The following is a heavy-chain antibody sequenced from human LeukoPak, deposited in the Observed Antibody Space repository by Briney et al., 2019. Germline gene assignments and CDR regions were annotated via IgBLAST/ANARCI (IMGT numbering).Heavy chain of an antibody. V-gene: IGHV4-59*12. CDR1: GGSISDYF. CDR2: VFYNGST. CDR3: ARGEVRAPHY. J-gene: IGHJ4*02. Sequence: SETLSLTCTVSGGSISDYFWSWIRQPPGKGLEWVGYVFYNGSTNYNPSLKSRVTISIDTSRIRFSLRLSSVTAADTAVYYCARGEVRAPHYWGQGTLVTVSS.